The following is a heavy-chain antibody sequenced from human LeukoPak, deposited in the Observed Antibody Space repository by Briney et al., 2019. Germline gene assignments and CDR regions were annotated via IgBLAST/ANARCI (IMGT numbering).Heavy chain of an antibody. CDR2: IYSDAT. J-gene: IGHJ4*02. Sequence: GGSLRLSCAASGFTFSSYWIHWVRQAPGKGLVWVSRIYSDATYYADSVKGRFTISRDNAKNTLYLQMNSLRAEDTAVYYCARQYSDWLLGRDYFDYWGQGTLVTVSS. CDR3: ARQYSDWLLGRDYFDY. D-gene: IGHD3-9*01. CDR1: GFTFSSYW. V-gene: IGHV3-74*01.